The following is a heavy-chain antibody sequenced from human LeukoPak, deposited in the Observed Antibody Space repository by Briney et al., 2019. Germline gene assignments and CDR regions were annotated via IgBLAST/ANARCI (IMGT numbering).Heavy chain of an antibody. CDR3: ARERDYYDSSGYTVVGYFDY. Sequence: SVTVSCKASGGTFSSYAISWVRQAPGQGLEWMGGIIPIFGTANYAQKFQGRVTITADESTSTAYMELSSLRSEDTAVYYCARERDYYDSSGYTVVGYFDYWGQGTLVTVSS. J-gene: IGHJ4*02. D-gene: IGHD3-22*01. CDR2: IIPIFGTA. CDR1: GGTFSSYA. V-gene: IGHV1-69*13.